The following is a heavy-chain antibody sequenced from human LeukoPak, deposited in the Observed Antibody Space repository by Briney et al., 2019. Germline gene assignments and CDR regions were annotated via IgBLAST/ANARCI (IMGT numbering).Heavy chain of an antibody. V-gene: IGHV3-23*01. Sequence: GGSLRLSCATSGFTFSNAWMSWVRQAPGKGLQWVSSISGSGGNTYYADSVKGRFTISRDNSKNTLYMQMNSLRAEDTAVYYCAKVHLGISISCLDYWGQGSLVTVSS. CDR3: AKVHLGISISCLDY. CDR1: GFTFSNAW. D-gene: IGHD2-2*01. CDR2: ISGSGGNT. J-gene: IGHJ4*02.